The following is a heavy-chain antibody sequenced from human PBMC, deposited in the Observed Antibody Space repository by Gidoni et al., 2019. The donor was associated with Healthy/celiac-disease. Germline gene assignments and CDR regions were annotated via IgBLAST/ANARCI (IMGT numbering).Heavy chain of an antibody. D-gene: IGHD6-6*01. CDR2: IWYDGSNK. J-gene: IGHJ3*02. Sequence: QVQLVESGGGVVQPGRSLRLSCAASGFTFSSYGMHWVRQAPGQGLEWVAVIWYDGSNKYYADSVKGRFTISRDNSKNTLYLQMNSLRAEDTAVYYCASLSSPDAFDIWGQGTMVTVSS. CDR1: GFTFSSYG. CDR3: ASLSSPDAFDI. V-gene: IGHV3-33*01.